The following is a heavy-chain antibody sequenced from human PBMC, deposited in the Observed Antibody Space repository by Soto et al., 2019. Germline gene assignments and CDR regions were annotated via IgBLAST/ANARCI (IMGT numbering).Heavy chain of an antibody. D-gene: IGHD6-6*01. CDR3: ARHEAIVRTMRPCWFDP. V-gene: IGHV4-39*01. CDR1: GGSISSSSYY. CDR2: IYYSGST. J-gene: IGHJ5*02. Sequence: ETLSLTCPVSGGSISSSSYYWGWIRQPPGKGLEWIGSIYYSGSTYYNPSLKSRVTISVDTSKNQFSLKLSSVTAADTAVYYCARHEAIVRTMRPCWFDPWGQGTLVTVYS.